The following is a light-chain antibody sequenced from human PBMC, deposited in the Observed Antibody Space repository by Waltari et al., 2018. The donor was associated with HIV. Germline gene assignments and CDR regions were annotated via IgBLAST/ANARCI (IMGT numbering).Light chain of an antibody. V-gene: IGKV4-1*01. CDR1: RNLLYNSNNKNY. Sequence: DIVMTQSPDSLAVSLGERATINCKSSRNLLYNSNNKNYLAWYQQRPGQPPKLLIYCASTRESGVPDRFSGSGSGTDFTLTISSLQAEDMSVYYCQQYFTTPYTFGQGTRLEFK. J-gene: IGKJ2*01. CDR3: QQYFTTPYT. CDR2: CAS.